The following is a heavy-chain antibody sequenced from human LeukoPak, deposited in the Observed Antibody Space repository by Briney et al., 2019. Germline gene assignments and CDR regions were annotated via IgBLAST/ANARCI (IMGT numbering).Heavy chain of an antibody. D-gene: IGHD4-23*01. CDR2: VTGSGGIT. J-gene: IGHJ3*02. CDR3: ARTYGGNLLDAFNI. Sequence: SGGSLRLSCAASGFTFSSYSMNWVRQAPGKGLEWVSGVTGSGGITPYADSVKGRFTISRDNSKNTLYLQMNSLRAEDTAVYYCARTYGGNLLDAFNIWGQGTMVTVSS. CDR1: GFTFSSYS. V-gene: IGHV3-23*01.